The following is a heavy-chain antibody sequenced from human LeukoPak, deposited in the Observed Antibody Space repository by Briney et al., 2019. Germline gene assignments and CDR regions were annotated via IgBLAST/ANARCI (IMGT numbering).Heavy chain of an antibody. CDR2: IYHSGST. D-gene: IGHD3-3*01. J-gene: IGHJ6*03. V-gene: IGHV4-39*07. CDR1: GGSISSSSYY. Sequence: PSETLSLTCTVSGGSISSSSYYWGWIRQPPGKGLEWIGSIYHSGSTYYNPSLKSRVTISVDTSENQFSLKLSSVTAADTAVYYCARLSGYDFWSGYDYYYMDVWGKGTTVTVSS. CDR3: ARLSGYDFWSGYDYYYMDV.